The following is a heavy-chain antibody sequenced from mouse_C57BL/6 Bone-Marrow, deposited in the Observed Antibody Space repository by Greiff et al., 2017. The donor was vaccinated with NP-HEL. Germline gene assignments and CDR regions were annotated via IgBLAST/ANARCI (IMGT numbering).Heavy chain of an antibody. CDR1: GYTFTSYW. D-gene: IGHD2-1*01. V-gene: IGHV1-69*01. J-gene: IGHJ2*01. Sequence: QVQLKQPGAELVMPGASVKLSCKASGYTFTSYWMHWVKQRPGQGLEWIGEIDPSDSYTNYNQKFKGKSTLTVDKSSSTAYMQLSSLTSEDTAVYYCAREGRVTTRKRRVLFDYWGQGTTLTVSS. CDR3: AREGRVTTRKRRVLFDY. CDR2: IDPSDSYT.